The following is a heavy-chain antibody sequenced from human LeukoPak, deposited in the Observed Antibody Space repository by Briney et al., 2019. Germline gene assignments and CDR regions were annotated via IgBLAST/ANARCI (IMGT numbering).Heavy chain of an antibody. J-gene: IGHJ4*02. V-gene: IGHV4-59*08. Sequence: GSLRLSCAASGFTFSSYAMSWIRQPPGKGLEWIGCIYYSGSTDYNPSLKSRVTISVDTSKNQFSLKLSSVTAADTAVYYCARGPNYPSPSPFDYWGQGTLVTVSS. CDR3: ARGPNYPSPSPFDY. CDR1: GFTFSSYA. D-gene: IGHD5-24*01. CDR2: IYYSGST.